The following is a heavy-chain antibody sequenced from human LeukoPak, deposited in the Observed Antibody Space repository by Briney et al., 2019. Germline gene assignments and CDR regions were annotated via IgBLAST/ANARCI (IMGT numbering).Heavy chain of an antibody. CDR1: GGSFSPYP. D-gene: IGHD3-10*01. J-gene: IGHJ4*02. V-gene: IGHV4-59*08. Sequence: SETLSLTCAVSGGSFSPYPWPWIRQPPGKGLEWVGYISYSGSATYNPSFKSRVTISIDTTKGQFSLKLSSVTAADTAVYYCARHLDYYGSGSYEYWGQGTLVTVSS. CDR3: ARHLDYYGSGSYEY. CDR2: ISYSGSA.